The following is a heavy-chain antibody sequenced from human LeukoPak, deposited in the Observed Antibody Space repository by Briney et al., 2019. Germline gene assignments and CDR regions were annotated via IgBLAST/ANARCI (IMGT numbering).Heavy chain of an antibody. J-gene: IGHJ4*02. CDR2: FDPEDGET. CDR3: AAIVVVPAAERFFDF. V-gene: IGHV1-24*01. CDR1: GYTLTELS. D-gene: IGHD2-2*01. Sequence: GASVKVSCKVSGYTLTELSMHWVRQAPGKGLEWMGGFDPEDGETIYAQKFQGRVTMTEDTSTDTAYMELSSLRSEDTAVYYCAAIVVVPAAERFFDFWGQGTLVTVSS.